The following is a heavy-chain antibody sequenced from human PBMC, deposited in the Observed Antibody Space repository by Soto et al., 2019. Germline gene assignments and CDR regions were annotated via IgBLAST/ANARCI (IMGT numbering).Heavy chain of an antibody. CDR3: AKDRSWSYNWNDGWFDP. J-gene: IGHJ5*02. CDR1: GFTFSSYA. CDR2: ISGSGGST. Sequence: PGVSLRLSCAASGFTFSSYAMSWVRQAPGKGLEWVSAISGSGGSTYYADSVKGRFTISRDNSKNTLYLQMNSLRAEGTAVYYCAKDRSWSYNWNDGWFDPWGQGTLVTVSS. V-gene: IGHV3-23*01. D-gene: IGHD1-20*01.